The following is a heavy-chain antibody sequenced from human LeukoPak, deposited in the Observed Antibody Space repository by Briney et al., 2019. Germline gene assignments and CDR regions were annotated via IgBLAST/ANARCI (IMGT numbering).Heavy chain of an antibody. CDR1: GGTFSSYA. CDR2: IIPIFGTA. V-gene: IGHV1-69*06. CDR3: ARDGDPVSYFDY. D-gene: IGHD4-17*01. J-gene: IGHJ4*02. Sequence: ASVKVSCKASGGTFSSYATSWVRQAPGQGLEWMGGIIPIFGTANYAQKFQGRVTITADKSTSTAYMELSSLRSEDTAVYYCARDGDPVSYFDYWGQGTLVTVSS.